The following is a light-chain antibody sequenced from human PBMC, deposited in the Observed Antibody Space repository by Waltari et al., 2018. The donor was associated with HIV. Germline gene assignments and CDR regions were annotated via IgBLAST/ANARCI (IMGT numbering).Light chain of an antibody. CDR2: VGTGGIVG. Sequence: QPVLTQPPSASASLGASVTLTCTLSSGYSNYKVDLYQQRPGNGPPFLMRVGTGGIVGSKGDGIPDRFSVLGSGLNRYLTIKNIQEEDESDYHCGADHGSGSNFVYVFGGGTKLTVL. J-gene: IGLJ2*01. CDR3: GADHGSGSNFVYV. V-gene: IGLV9-49*01. CDR1: SGYSNYK.